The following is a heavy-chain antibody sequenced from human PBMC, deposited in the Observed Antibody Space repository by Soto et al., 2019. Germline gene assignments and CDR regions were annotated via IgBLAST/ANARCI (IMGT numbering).Heavy chain of an antibody. CDR1: GYTFTSYG. V-gene: IGHV1-18*01. Sequence: VASVKVSCKASGYTFTSYGISWVRQAPGQGLEWMGWISAYNGNTNYAQKLQGRVTMTTDTSTSTAYMELRSLRSDDTAVYYCARGAGIAVAGTVGWFDPWGQGTQVTVS. D-gene: IGHD6-19*01. CDR2: ISAYNGNT. J-gene: IGHJ5*02. CDR3: ARGAGIAVAGTVGWFDP.